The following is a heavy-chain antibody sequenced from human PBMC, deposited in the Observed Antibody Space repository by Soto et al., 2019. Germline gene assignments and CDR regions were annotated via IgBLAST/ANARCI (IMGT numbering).Heavy chain of an antibody. CDR3: ARDRGYNCYDY. J-gene: IGHJ4*02. Sequence: GGSLRLSCSASGFTFSNSWMTWVRQAPGKGLEWVANIDEDGNEKNIVDSVKGRFTIFRDNAKSSLYLQMNSLRVEDTAMYYCARDRGYNCYDYWGQGTVVTVSS. V-gene: IGHV3-7*05. CDR2: IDEDGNEK. D-gene: IGHD5-18*01. CDR1: GFTFSNSW.